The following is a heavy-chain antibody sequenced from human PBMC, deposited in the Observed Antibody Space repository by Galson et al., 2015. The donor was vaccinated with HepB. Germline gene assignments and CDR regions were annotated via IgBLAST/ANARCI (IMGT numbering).Heavy chain of an antibody. CDR2: IKHDGSEK. J-gene: IGHJ4*02. V-gene: IGHV3-7*01. D-gene: IGHD5-24*01. CDR3: ARDKKWLPEQGFDY. CDR1: GFTFSSYW. Sequence: SLRLSCAASGFTFSSYWMSWVRQAPGKGLEWVANIKHDGSEKYYVDSVKGRFTISRDNAKNSLYLQMNSLRAEDTAVYYYARDKKWLPEQGFDYWGQGTLVTVSS.